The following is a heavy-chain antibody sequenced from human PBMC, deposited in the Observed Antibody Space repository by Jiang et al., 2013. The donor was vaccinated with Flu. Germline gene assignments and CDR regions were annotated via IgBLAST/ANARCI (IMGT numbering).Heavy chain of an antibody. CDR2: ISAYNGNT. V-gene: IGHV1-18*04. CDR3: ARWNCSGGSCYSFDDWYFDL. Sequence: GAEVKKPGASVKVSCKASGYTFTSYGISWVRQAPGQGLEWMGWISAYNGNTNYAQKLQGRVTMTTDTSTSTAYMELRSLRSDDTAVYYCARWNCSGGSCYSFDDWYFDLVGPWPPWSLSPQ. D-gene: IGHD2-15*01. J-gene: IGHJ2*01. CDR1: GYTFTSYG.